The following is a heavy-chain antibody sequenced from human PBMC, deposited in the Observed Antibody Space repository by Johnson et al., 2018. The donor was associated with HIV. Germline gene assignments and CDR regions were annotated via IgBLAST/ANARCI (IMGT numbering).Heavy chain of an antibody. D-gene: IGHD6-19*01. CDR2: IRYDGDIT. V-gene: IGHV3-30*02. CDR1: GFTFSNYG. J-gene: IGHJ3*02. CDR3: ARAGGAVRVNGFDM. Sequence: QMLLVESGGGVVQPGGSLRLSCAASGFTFSNYGMHWVRQAPGKGLEWVALIRYDGDITSYVDSVTGRFTISRDNAKNSLYLQMNSLRGEDTALYYCARAGGAVRVNGFDMWGQGTMVTVSS.